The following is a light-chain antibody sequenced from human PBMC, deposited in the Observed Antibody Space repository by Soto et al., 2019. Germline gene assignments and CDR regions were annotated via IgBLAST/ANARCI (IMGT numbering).Light chain of an antibody. J-gene: IGKJ1*01. V-gene: IGKV3-20*01. CDR1: QTISNTF. CDR2: GAS. CDR3: QHYNNWPPWT. Sequence: EIVLTQPPATLSLSPGERATLSCRASQTISNTFLAWYQQRPGQAPRLLIYGASGRAAGIPDRFSGSGSGTDFTLSISRLEPEDFAVYYCQHYNNWPPWTFGQGTKVDI.